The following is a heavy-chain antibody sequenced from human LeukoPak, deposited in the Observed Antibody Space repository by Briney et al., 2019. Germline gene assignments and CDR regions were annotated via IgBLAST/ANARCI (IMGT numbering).Heavy chain of an antibody. V-gene: IGHV3-21*01. J-gene: IGHJ3*02. CDR1: GFTFSSYR. CDR3: ARDSYEIADDAFDI. CDR2: ISISSSYT. D-gene: IGHD3-3*01. Sequence: PGGSLRLSCAASGFTFSSYRMNWVRQAPGKGLEWVSSISISSSYTYYADSVKGRFTISRDNAKNSLYLQMNSLRAEDKAVYYCARDSYEIADDAFDIWGQGTMVTVSS.